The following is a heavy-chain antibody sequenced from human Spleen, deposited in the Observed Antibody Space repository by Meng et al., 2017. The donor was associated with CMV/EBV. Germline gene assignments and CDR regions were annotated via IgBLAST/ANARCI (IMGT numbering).Heavy chain of an antibody. V-gene: IGHV4-34*01. Sequence: QVRIAERGAVSFKPSCALPFPCVGYGGFLSGYYWSLIRQPPGKGLEWIGESNHRGSTNYNPSLKSRVTISVDTSKNQFSLKLSSVTAADTAVYYCARGGQWRIRWPTDYWGQGTLVTVSS. CDR3: ARGGQWRIRWPTDY. CDR2: SNHRGST. CDR1: GGFLSGYY. D-gene: IGHD6-19*01. J-gene: IGHJ4*02.